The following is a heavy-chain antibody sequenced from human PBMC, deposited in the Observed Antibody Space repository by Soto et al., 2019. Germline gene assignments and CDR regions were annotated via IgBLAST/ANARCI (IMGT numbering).Heavy chain of an antibody. V-gene: IGHV1-18*01. CDR3: AREVCDNLPGSPWDFDL. CDR2: ISAYNGNT. J-gene: IGHJ2*01. CDR1: GYTFTSYG. Sequence: QVQLVQSGAEVKKPGASVKVSCKASGYTFTSYGISWVRQAPGQGLEWMGWISAYNGNTDYAQKLQGRVTMTTDTSTSADYKEVRSLRPDDTAVDYWAREVCDNLPGSPWDFDLWGRGTLVTVSS. D-gene: IGHD3-9*01.